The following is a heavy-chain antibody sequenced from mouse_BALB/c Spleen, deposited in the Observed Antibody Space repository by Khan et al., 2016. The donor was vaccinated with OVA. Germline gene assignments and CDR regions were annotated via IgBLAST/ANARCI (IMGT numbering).Heavy chain of an antibody. CDR2: VSTGGGYT. CDR1: GFTFSTYG. D-gene: IGHD1-1*01. V-gene: IGHV5-6*01. J-gene: IGHJ3*01. CDR3: TRLAYYYDSEWFAY. Sequence: EVELVESGGDLVKPGGSLKLSCAASGFTFSTYGMSWVRQTPDKRLEWVATVSTGGGYTYYPDSVKGRFTISRDNAKNTLYLQMSGLKSEDTAMFYCTRLAYYYDSEWFAYWGQGTLVTCSA.